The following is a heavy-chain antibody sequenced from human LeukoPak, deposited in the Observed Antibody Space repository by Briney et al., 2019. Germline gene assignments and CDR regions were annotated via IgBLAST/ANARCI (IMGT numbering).Heavy chain of an antibody. V-gene: IGHV4-59*12. CDR3: ARDGIAASIGY. CDR2: IYHSGST. J-gene: IGHJ4*02. D-gene: IGHD6-13*01. Sequence: PSETLSLTCTVSGGSISSYYWSWIRQPPGKGLEWIGYIYHSGSTYYNPSLKSRVTISVDRSQNQFSLKLSSVTAADTAVYYCARDGIAASIGYWGQGTLVTVSS. CDR1: GGSISSYY.